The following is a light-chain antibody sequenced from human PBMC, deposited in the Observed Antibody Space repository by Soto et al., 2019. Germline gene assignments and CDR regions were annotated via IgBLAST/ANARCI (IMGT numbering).Light chain of an antibody. CDR3: QQNNRYPWT. V-gene: IGKV1-5*03. CDR2: RAC. CDR1: DTIRRR. J-gene: IGKJ1*01. Sequence: DNKMTQSPSTIAASDTDRVTITCPPSDTIRRRVAWYQPKPGKVSYLPFYRACNFDIGVPSRFSGSGSGTEFTLTISSLQPDDFAPYYCQQNNRYPWTFGQGSKV.